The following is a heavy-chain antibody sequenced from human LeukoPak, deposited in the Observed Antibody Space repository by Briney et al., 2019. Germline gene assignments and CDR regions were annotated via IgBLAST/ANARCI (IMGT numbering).Heavy chain of an antibody. D-gene: IGHD1-26*01. Sequence: SQTLSLTXTVSGGSISSGSYYWSWIRQPAGEGLEWIGRIYTSGSTNYNPSLKSRVTMSVDRSKNQFSLKLSSVTAADTAVYYCVRAVGSSESNWFDPWGQGALVTVSS. CDR3: VRAVGSSESNWFDP. CDR1: GGSISSGSYY. CDR2: IYTSGST. J-gene: IGHJ5*02. V-gene: IGHV4-61*02.